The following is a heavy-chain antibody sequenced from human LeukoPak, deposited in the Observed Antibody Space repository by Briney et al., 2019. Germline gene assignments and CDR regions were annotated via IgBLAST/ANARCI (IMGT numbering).Heavy chain of an antibody. CDR2: IISSSSYI. CDR1: GFTFSSYS. CDR3: ARDSGPQWELPEDSDY. Sequence: PGGSLRLSCAASGFTFSSYSMNWVRQAPGKGLEWVSSIISSSSYIYYADSVKGRFTISRDNAKNSLYLQMNSLRAEDTAVYYCARDSGPQWELPEDSDYWGQGTLVTVSS. J-gene: IGHJ4*02. D-gene: IGHD1-26*01. V-gene: IGHV3-21*01.